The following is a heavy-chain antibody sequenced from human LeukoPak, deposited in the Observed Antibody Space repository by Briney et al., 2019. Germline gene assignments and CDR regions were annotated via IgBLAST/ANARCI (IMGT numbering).Heavy chain of an antibody. V-gene: IGHV3-21*01. Sequence: GGSLRLSCAASGFTFSSYSMNWVRQAPGKGLEWVSSISSSGKYIYYADSVKGRFTISRDNAKNSLYLQMTSLRAEDTAVYYCAREPFWSGYYSNLHFDYWGQGTLVTVSS. CDR3: AREPFWSGYYSNLHFDY. D-gene: IGHD3-3*01. CDR1: GFTFSSYS. J-gene: IGHJ4*02. CDR2: ISSSGKYI.